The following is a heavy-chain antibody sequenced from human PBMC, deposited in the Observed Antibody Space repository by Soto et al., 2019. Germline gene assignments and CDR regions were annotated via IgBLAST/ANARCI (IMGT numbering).Heavy chain of an antibody. CDR2: ISGSGSTI. CDR3: ARDCSSSSCYGYFQH. D-gene: IGHD2-2*01. Sequence: QVQLVESGGGLVKPGGSLRLSCAASGFTFSDYYMSWIRHAPGKGLEWVSHISGSGSTIYFADSVKGRFTISRDNAKNSLYLQMNSLSAEDTAVYYCARDCSSSSCYGYFQHWGQGTRVTVSS. J-gene: IGHJ1*01. V-gene: IGHV3-11*01. CDR1: GFTFSDYY.